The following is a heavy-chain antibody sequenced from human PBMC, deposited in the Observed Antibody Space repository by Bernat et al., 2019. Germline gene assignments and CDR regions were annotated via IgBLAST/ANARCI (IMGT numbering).Heavy chain of an antibody. D-gene: IGHD1-26*01. Sequence: QVQLQESGPGLVKPSETLSLTCTVSGGSISSYYWSWIRQPPGKGLEWIGYIYYSGSTNYNPSLKSRVTISVDTSKNQFSLKLSSVTAADTAVYYCARGGLLGDYWGQGTLVTVSS. CDR2: IYYSGST. CDR1: GGSISSYY. CDR3: ARGGLLGDY. V-gene: IGHV4-59*01. J-gene: IGHJ4*02.